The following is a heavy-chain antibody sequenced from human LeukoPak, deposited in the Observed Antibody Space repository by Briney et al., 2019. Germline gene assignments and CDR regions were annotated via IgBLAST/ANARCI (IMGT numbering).Heavy chain of an antibody. CDR2: ISSSTSYI. CDR3: ARAGGSTVPHSDY. V-gene: IGHV3-21*01. D-gene: IGHD4-17*01. Sequence: GGSLRLSCAASGFTFSSYSMNWIRQAPGKGLEWVSSISSSTSYIYYADSVKGRFTISKDNAKNSLYLQMNSLRAEDTAVYCCARAGGSTVPHSDYWGQGTLVTVSS. CDR1: GFTFSSYS. J-gene: IGHJ4*02.